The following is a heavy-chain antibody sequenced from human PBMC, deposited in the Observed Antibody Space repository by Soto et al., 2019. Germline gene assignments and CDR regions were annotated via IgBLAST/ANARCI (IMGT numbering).Heavy chain of an antibody. CDR3: VREGLQDDALDF. J-gene: IGHJ3*01. CDR1: GFTFSVYA. D-gene: IGHD4-4*01. Sequence: QVHLVESGGGVVQPGRSLRLSCAASGFTFSVYALHWVRQAPGKGLDWLATMSYDGSNYGDSMKGRITISRDNSKNTLFLEMNRLRAEDTGVYYCVREGLQDDALDFWGQGTMVTVSS. CDR2: MSYDGSN. V-gene: IGHV3-30-3*01.